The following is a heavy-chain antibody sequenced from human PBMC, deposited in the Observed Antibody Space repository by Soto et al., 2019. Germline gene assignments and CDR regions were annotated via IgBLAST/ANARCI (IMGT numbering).Heavy chain of an antibody. CDR2: ISAYNANT. V-gene: IGHV1-18*01. D-gene: IGHD1-26*01. J-gene: IGHJ4*02. Sequence: QVHLVQSGAEVKKPGASVKVSCKASGYTFTTYGIAWVRQAPGQGLEWMGWISAYNANTDYAQRLPGRVTITTDTSTSPAHMELRSLRSDDTAVYYCARGRYLDYWGQGTLVTVSS. CDR1: GYTFTTYG. CDR3: ARGRYLDY.